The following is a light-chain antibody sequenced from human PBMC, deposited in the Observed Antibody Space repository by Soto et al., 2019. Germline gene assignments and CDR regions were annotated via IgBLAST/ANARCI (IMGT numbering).Light chain of an antibody. J-gene: IGKJ1*01. CDR2: DAF. CDR1: QSISNS. V-gene: IGKV3-11*01. CDR3: QQRGT. Sequence: EIVLTQSPATLSLSPWERATLSCRASQSISNSLVWYQQKPGQAPRLLIYDAFNRATGIPARFSGSGSGTDFTLTISSLEPEDFAVYYCQQRGTFGQGTKVDIK.